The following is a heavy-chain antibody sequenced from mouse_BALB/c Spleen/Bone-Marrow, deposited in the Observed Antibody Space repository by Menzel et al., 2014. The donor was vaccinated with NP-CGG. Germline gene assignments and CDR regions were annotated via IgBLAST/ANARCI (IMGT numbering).Heavy chain of an antibody. D-gene: IGHD1-1*01. CDR1: GYTFTSYW. V-gene: IGHV1S81*02. CDR3: VREMVFDITTVVATGGYYFDY. J-gene: IGHJ2*01. Sequence: SGAELVKPGASLKLSCKASGYTFTSYWMHWVKQRPGQGLEWIGEINPSNGRANYNEKFKSKATLTVDKSSSTAYMQLSSLTSEDSAVYYCVREMVFDITTVVATGGYYFDYWGQGTTLTVSS. CDR2: INPSNGRA.